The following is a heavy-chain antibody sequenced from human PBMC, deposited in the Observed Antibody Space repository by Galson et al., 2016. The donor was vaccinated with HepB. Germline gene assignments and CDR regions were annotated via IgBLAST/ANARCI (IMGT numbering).Heavy chain of an antibody. J-gene: IGHJ6*04. CDR3: VQGSTAPAV. CDR1: GFTFRNYG. CDR2: ISRSGDST. Sequence: SLRLSCAASGFTFRNYGMTWVRQAPGKGLEVVSSISRSGDSTDYADPVKGRFIISRDNTKNTLSLQMNSLRAEDTAVYYCVQGSTAPAVWGKGTTVTVSS. V-gene: IGHV3-23*01. D-gene: IGHD2-2*01.